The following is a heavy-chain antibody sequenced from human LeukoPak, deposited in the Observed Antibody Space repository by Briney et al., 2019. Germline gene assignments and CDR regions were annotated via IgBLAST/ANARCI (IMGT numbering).Heavy chain of an antibody. D-gene: IGHD3-10*01. V-gene: IGHV4-34*01. J-gene: IGHJ4*02. Sequence: PSETLSLTCAVYGGSFSGYYWSWIRQPPGKGLEWIGEINHSGSTNYNPSLKSRVTISVDTSKNQFSLKLSSVTAADTAVYYCARGKTVGTYYYGSGSSAYATYFDYWGQGTLVTVSS. CDR1: GGSFSGYY. CDR2: INHSGST. CDR3: ARGKTVGTYYYGSGSSAYATYFDY.